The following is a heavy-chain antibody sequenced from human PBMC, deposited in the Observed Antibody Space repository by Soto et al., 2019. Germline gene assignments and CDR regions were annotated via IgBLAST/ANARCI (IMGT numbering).Heavy chain of an antibody. D-gene: IGHD2-8*01. V-gene: IGHV4-39*01. Sequence: KTTEALSVTCTVSGDSISNNNYHWGWTRQPPGKGLEWIGTVYSNGRTYHNPSLKSRLAMAVDTSKNQFSLSLISVTAADTAVYFCASLNNGRPGDPWGQGTLVTVSS. CDR3: ASLNNGRPGDP. CDR1: GDSISNNNYH. J-gene: IGHJ5*02. CDR2: VYSNGRT.